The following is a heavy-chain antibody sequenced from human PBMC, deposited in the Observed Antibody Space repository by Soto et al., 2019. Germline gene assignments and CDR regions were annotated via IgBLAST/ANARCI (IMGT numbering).Heavy chain of an antibody. CDR3: ARIWDEVGATGRAFDI. CDR2: IDWDDDK. Sequence: SGPTLVNPTQTLTLTCTFSGFSLSTSGMCVSWIRQPPGKALEWLARIDWDDDKYYSTSLKTRITISKVTSKNQVVLTMTNMDPVDTATYDCARIWDEVGATGRAFDIWGQGTMVTVSS. D-gene: IGHD1-26*01. CDR1: GFSLSTSGMC. V-gene: IGHV2-70*11. J-gene: IGHJ3*02.